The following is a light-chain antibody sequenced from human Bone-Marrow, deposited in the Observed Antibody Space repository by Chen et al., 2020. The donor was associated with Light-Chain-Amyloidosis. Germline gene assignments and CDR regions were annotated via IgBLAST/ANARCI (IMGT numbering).Light chain of an antibody. V-gene: IGLV1-47*01. CDR2: GNN. Sequence: QSVLTQPPSVSGAPGQRVTIPCTGSKTNIGADNDVYWYQQFPGTAPKVLIYGNNQRPSGVPDRFSGSKSGTSASLAISGLRSEDEAEYYCAAWDDSLSGQWVFGGGTKVTVL. J-gene: IGLJ3*02. CDR1: KTNIGADND. CDR3: AAWDDSLSGQWV.